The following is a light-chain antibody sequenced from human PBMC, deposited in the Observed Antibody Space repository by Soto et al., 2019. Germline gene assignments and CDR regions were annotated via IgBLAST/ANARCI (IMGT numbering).Light chain of an antibody. CDR1: SSNIGSNT. J-gene: IGLJ3*02. Sequence: QSVLTQPSSASGTPGQRVTISCSGTSSNIGSNTVNWYQQLSGTAPKLLIYSNNQRPSGVPDRFSGSKSGTSASLAISGLQSEDETDYYCATWDDSLNGWVFGGGTKLTV. CDR3: ATWDDSLNGWV. CDR2: SNN. V-gene: IGLV1-44*01.